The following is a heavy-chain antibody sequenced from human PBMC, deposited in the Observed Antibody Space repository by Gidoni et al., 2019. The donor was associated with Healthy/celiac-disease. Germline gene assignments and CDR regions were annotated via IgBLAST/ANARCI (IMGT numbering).Heavy chain of an antibody. V-gene: IGHV2-70*01. CDR1: GFSLSTSGMC. CDR2: IDWDDDK. Sequence: QVTLRESGPALVKPTQTLTLTCTFSGFSLSTSGMCVSWIRQPPGKTLEWLALIDWDDDKYYSTSLKTRLTISKDTSKNQVVLTMTNMDPVDTATYYCARIANIWFGESHFDYWGQGTLVTVSS. CDR3: ARIANIWFGESHFDY. D-gene: IGHD3-10*01. J-gene: IGHJ4*02.